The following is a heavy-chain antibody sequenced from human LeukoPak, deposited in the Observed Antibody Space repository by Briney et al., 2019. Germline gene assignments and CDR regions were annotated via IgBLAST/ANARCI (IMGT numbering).Heavy chain of an antibody. CDR2: ISSSSSYI. V-gene: IGHV3-21*04. CDR3: ARRGRGNLVVVPAAPDY. Sequence: PGGSLRLSCAASGFTFSSYSMNWVRQAPGKGLEWVSSISSSSSYIYYADSVKGRFTISRDNAKNSLYLQMNSLRAEDTAVYYCARRGRGNLVVVPAAPDYWGQGTLVTVSS. J-gene: IGHJ4*02. D-gene: IGHD2-2*01. CDR1: GFTFSSYS.